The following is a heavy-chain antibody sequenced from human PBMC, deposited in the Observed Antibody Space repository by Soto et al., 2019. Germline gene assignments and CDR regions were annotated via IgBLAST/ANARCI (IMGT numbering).Heavy chain of an antibody. CDR1: GGTFSSFA. CDR2: IIPIFGTA. CDR3: ARGRGATVTLVGPFDY. V-gene: IGHV1-69*12. J-gene: IGHJ4*02. D-gene: IGHD4-17*01. Sequence: QVQLVQSGAEVKKPGSSVKVSCKASGGTFSSFAISWVRQAPGQGLEWMGGIIPIFGTANYAQKFQGRVTITADESTSTAYMELSSLRSEDTAVYYCARGRGATVTLVGPFDYWGQGTLVTVSS.